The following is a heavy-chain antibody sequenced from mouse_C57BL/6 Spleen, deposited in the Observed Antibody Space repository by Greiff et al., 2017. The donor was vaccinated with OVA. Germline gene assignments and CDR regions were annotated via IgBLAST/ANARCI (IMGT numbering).Heavy chain of an antibody. J-gene: IGHJ1*03. CDR1: GYTFTSYW. CDR3: ARKDWDMYDFDD. D-gene: IGHD4-1*01. CDR2: IFPGGGYT. V-gene: IGHV1-63*01. Sequence: VQLQQPGAELVRPGPSVKMSCKASGYTFTSYWIGWAKQRPGHGLEWIGDIFPGGGYTNYNEKFKGKATLTEDKSSSTAYMQLSSLTSEDSAIYYCARKDWDMYDFDDWGKGTSVTVSS.